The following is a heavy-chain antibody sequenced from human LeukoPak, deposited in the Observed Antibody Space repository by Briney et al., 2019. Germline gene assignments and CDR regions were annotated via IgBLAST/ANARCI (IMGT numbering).Heavy chain of an antibody. J-gene: IGHJ1*01. CDR2: INSNGGST. D-gene: IGHD2-15*01. Sequence: GGSHTLSCSASGFTFSNYAMHWVRQAPGKGLEYVSIINSNGGSTYYTDSVKGRFTISRDNAKNTLYLQMSSLRAEDTAVYYCVKGVVVAASVWEYFQHWGQGTLVTVSS. CDR1: GFTFSNYA. CDR3: VKGVVVAASVWEYFQH. V-gene: IGHV3-64D*06.